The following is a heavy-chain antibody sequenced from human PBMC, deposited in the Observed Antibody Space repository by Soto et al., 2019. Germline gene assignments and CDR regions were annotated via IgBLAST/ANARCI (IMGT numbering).Heavy chain of an antibody. V-gene: IGHV4-39*01. D-gene: IGHD3-10*02. CDR1: GDSITASYSN. Sequence: PAETLSLTCTVSGDSITASYSNWSWIRQPPGKGLEWIGTFYYSGTTSQNPRLSSRITISGDTSRNQFSLNLRSVTAAASGVYYYAKLVRDDVRRSDLDHWGQGTLVTVSS. J-gene: IGHJ4*02. CDR3: AKLVRDDVRRSDLDH. CDR2: FYYSGTT.